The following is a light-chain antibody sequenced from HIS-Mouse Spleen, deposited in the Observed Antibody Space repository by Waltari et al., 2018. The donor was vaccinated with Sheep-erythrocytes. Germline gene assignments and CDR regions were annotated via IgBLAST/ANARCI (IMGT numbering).Light chain of an antibody. V-gene: IGLV3-19*01. CDR3: CSYAGSSTWV. CDR2: GKN. CDR1: SLRSYY. Sequence: SSELTQYPAVSVALGQTVRITCQGDSLRSYYASWYQQKPGQAPVLVIYGKNNRPSGIPDRFSGSSSGNTASLTITGAQAEDEADYYCCSYAGSSTWVFGGGTKLTVL. J-gene: IGLJ3*02.